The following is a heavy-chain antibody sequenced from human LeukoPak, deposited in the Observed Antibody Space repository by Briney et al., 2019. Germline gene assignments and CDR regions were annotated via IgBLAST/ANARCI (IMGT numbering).Heavy chain of an antibody. V-gene: IGHV3-48*02. J-gene: IGHJ3*01. CDR3: ARVSLVHGGNSDV. D-gene: IGHD4-23*01. CDR1: GFTFSSYS. CDR2: ISSSSSTI. Sequence: GGSLRLSCAASGFTFSSYSMNWLRQAPGKGLEWVSYISSSSSTIYYADSVKGRFTISRDNAKNSLYLQMNSLRDEDTAVYYCARVSLVHGGNSDVWGQGTMVTVSS.